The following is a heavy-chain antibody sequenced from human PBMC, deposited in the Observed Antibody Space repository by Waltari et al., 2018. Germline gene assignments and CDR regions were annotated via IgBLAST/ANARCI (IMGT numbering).Heavy chain of an antibody. Sequence: EVQLVESGGGLVQPGRSLRLSCVGSGFSFADRAMHWVRQVPGKGLEWVSGINWNSGNIGDADSVKCRFTISRDNAKNSLYLQINSVRTEDTALYYCTSDAFGNSIGGVFDYWGQGTLVNVSS. V-gene: IGHV3-9*01. J-gene: IGHJ4*02. CDR2: INWNSGNI. D-gene: IGHD3-3*01. CDR1: GFSFADRA. CDR3: TSDAFGNSIGGVFDY.